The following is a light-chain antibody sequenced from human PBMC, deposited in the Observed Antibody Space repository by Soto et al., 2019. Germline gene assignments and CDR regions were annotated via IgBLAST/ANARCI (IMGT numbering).Light chain of an antibody. CDR3: HQYNGIPWT. Sequence: DIVMTQSPDSLAVSLGERATINCKSSQSVLHSPNNKNYLAWYQQQPGQPPKLLIYWASTRESGVPDRFSGSGSGTDFTLTISSLQAEDVAVYYCHQYNGIPWTFSQGTKVEIK. CDR2: WAS. V-gene: IGKV4-1*01. J-gene: IGKJ1*01. CDR1: QSVLHSPNNKNY.